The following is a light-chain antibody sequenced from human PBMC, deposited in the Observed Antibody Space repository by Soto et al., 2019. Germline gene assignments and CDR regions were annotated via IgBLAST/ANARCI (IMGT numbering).Light chain of an antibody. V-gene: IGLV2-14*01. CDR3: TSYTSSGTHV. Sequence: QSALTQPASVSGYPGQSITISCTGTTSDVGGYNYVSWHQQHPGKAPKLMIYDVINRPSGVSNRFSGSKSDNTASLTISGLQAEDEADYYCTSYTSSGTHVFGSGTKVTVL. J-gene: IGLJ1*01. CDR2: DVI. CDR1: TSDVGGYNY.